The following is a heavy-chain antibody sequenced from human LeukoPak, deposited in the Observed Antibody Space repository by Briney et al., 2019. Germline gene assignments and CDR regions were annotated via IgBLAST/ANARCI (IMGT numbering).Heavy chain of an antibody. CDR3: ARDQGSYGDFDY. CDR2: IIPIFGTA. V-gene: IGHV1-69*06. D-gene: IGHD4/OR15-4a*01. J-gene: IGHJ4*02. CDR1: GGTFSSYA. Sequence: SVKVSCKASGGTFSSYAISWVRQAPGQGLERMGGIIPIFGTANYAQKFQGRVTITADKSTSTAYMELSSLRSEDTAVYYCARDQGSYGDFDYWGQGTLVTVSS.